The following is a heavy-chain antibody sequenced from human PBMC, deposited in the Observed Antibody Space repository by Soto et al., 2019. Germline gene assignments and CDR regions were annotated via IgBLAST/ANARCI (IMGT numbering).Heavy chain of an antibody. CDR3: AKGIGAAGATFDY. CDR2: ISWNSGSI. CDR1: GFTFDDYA. D-gene: IGHD6-13*01. J-gene: IGHJ4*02. Sequence: EVQLVESGGGLVQPGRSLRLSCAASGFTFDDYAMHWVRQAPGKGLEWVSGISWNSGSIGYADSVKGRFTISRDNAKNSLYLQMNSLRAEDTALYYCAKGIGAAGATFDYWGQGTLVTVSS. V-gene: IGHV3-9*01.